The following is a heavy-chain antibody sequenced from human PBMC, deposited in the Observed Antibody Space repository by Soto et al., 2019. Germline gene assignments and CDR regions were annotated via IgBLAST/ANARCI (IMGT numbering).Heavy chain of an antibody. V-gene: IGHV1-46*01. Sequence: VKVSCKASGYTFTSYYMHWVRQAPGQGLEWMGIINPSGGSTSYAQKFQGRVTMTRDTSTSTVYMELSSLRSEDTAVYYRATPFRFLEWSMLSYWGQGTLVTVSS. J-gene: IGHJ4*02. CDR1: GYTFTSYY. CDR3: ATPFRFLEWSMLSY. D-gene: IGHD3-3*01. CDR2: INPSGGST.